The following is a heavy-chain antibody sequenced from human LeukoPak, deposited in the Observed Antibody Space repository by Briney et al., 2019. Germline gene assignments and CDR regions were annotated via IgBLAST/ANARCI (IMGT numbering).Heavy chain of an antibody. D-gene: IGHD1-1*01. V-gene: IGHV4-4*07. J-gene: IGHJ6*03. CDR1: GGSISSYY. CDR3: ARVEVEPPRYYMDV. CDR2: IYTSGST. Sequence: SETLSLTCTVSGGSISSYYWSWIRQPAGKGLEWIGRIYTSGSTNYNPSLKSRVTMSVDTSKNQFSLKLSSVTAADTAVYYCARVEVEPPRYYMDVWGKGTTVTVSS.